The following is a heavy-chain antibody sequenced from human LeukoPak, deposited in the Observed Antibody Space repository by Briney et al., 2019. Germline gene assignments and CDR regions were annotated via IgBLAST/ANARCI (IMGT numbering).Heavy chain of an antibody. J-gene: IGHJ5*02. V-gene: IGHV4-34*01. Sequence: PSETLSLTCAVYGGSFSGYYWSWIRQPPGKGLEWIGEINHSGSTHYNPSLKSRVTISVDTSKNQFSLKLSSVTAADTAVYYCARRAQRSSSWYLNWFDPWGQGTLVTVSS. D-gene: IGHD6-13*01. CDR2: INHSGST. CDR3: ARRAQRSSSWYLNWFDP. CDR1: GGSFSGYY.